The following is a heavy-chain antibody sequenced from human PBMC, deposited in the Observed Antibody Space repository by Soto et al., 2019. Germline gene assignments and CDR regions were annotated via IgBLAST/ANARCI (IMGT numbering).Heavy chain of an antibody. CDR1: GGSISSYY. CDR3: ARGHYDFWSGYRPRYYYYYYMDV. Sequence: SETLSLTCTVSGGSISSYYWSWIRQPPGKGLEWIGYIYYSGSTNYNPSLKSRVTISVDTSKNQFSLKLSSVTAADTAVYYCARGHYDFWSGYRPRYYYYYYMDVWGKGTTVTVSS. CDR2: IYYSGST. V-gene: IGHV4-59*01. J-gene: IGHJ6*03. D-gene: IGHD3-3*01.